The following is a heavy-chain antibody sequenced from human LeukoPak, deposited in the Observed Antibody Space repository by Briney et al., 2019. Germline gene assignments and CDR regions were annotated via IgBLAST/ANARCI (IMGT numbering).Heavy chain of an antibody. CDR1: GFTFSTYS. J-gene: IGHJ4*02. CDR3: ARVGSSIDY. V-gene: IGHV3-21*05. D-gene: IGHD6-13*01. CDR2: ISSSSSFI. Sequence: GGSLRLSCAASGFTFSTYSMNWVRQAPGKGLEWVSYISSSSSFIYYANSVKGRFTISRDNAKNSLYLQMNSLRAEDTAVYYCARVGSSIDYWGQGTLVTVSS.